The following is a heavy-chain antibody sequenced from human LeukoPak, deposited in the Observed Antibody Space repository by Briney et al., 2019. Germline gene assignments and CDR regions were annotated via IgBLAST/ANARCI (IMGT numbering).Heavy chain of an antibody. CDR2: ISAYNGNT. D-gene: IGHD2-2*01. J-gene: IGHJ4*02. CDR3: ARDFEASPVGLFDY. Sequence: ASVKVSCKASGYTFTSYGISWVQQAPGQGLEWMGWISAYNGNTNYAQKLQGRVTMTTDTSTSTAYMELRSLRSDDTAVYYCARDFEASPVGLFDYWGQGTLVTVSS. V-gene: IGHV1-18*04. CDR1: GYTFTSYG.